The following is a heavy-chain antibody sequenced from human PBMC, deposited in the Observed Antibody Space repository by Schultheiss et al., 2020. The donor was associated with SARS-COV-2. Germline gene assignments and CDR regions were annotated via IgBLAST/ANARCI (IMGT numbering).Heavy chain of an antibody. D-gene: IGHD6-13*01. CDR2: ISSSSSYI. V-gene: IGHV3-21*01. CDR3: ARQKDAAAGNPPGALAWYFDL. Sequence: GGSLRLSCAASGFTVSTNYMSWVRQTQGKGLEWVSSISSSSSYIYYADSVKGRFTISRDNAKNSLYLQMNSLRAEDTAVYYCARQKDAAAGNPPGALAWYFDLWGRGTLVTVSS. CDR1: GFTVSTNY. J-gene: IGHJ2*01.